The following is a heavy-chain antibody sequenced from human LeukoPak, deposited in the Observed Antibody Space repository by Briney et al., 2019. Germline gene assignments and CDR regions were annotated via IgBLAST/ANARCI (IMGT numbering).Heavy chain of an antibody. Sequence: GGSLRLSCAASGFIFDDYAMHWVRQAPGKGLEWVSGISWNSGSIAYADSVKGRFTISRDNAKNSLYLQMNSLRAEDTAVYYCARAQGSGYLYYMDVWGKGTTVTVSS. J-gene: IGHJ6*03. CDR3: ARAQGSGYLYYMDV. CDR1: GFIFDDYA. CDR2: ISWNSGSI. D-gene: IGHD3-22*01. V-gene: IGHV3-9*01.